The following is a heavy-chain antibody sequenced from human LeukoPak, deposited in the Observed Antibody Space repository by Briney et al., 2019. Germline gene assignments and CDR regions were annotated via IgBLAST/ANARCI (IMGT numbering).Heavy chain of an antibody. Sequence: SVKVSCKASGGTFSSYTISWVRQAPGQGLEWMGRIIPILGIANYAQKFQGRVTITADKSTSTAYMELSSLRSEDTAVYYCARSWNYDFWSGFDYWGQGTLSPSPQ. D-gene: IGHD3-3*01. CDR3: ARSWNYDFWSGFDY. J-gene: IGHJ4*02. CDR1: GGTFSSYT. CDR2: IIPILGIA. V-gene: IGHV1-69*02.